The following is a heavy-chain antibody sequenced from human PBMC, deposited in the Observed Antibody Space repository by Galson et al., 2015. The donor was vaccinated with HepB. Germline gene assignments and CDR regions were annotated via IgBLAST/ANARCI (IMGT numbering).Heavy chain of an antibody. V-gene: IGHV3-30*18. J-gene: IGHJ4*02. CDR3: AKDGGYSSGWHCGDY. D-gene: IGHD6-19*01. CDR2: IAHDGSNK. Sequence: SLRLSCAASGFTYSSYAMHWVRQAPGKGLEWVAVIAHDGSNKYYADSVKGRFTISRDNSKNTLYLQMNSLRDEDTAIYYCAKDGGYSSGWHCGDYWGQGTLVTVSS. CDR1: GFTYSSYA.